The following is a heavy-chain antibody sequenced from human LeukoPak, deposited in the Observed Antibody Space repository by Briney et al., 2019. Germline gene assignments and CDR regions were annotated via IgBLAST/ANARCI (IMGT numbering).Heavy chain of an antibody. Sequence: GGSLRLSCAASGFTFSSYAMSWVRQAPGKGLEWVSAISGSGGSTYYADSVKGRFTISRDNSKNTLYLQMNSLRAEDTAVYYCARDGEIQWVDTAMDTPYNWFDPWGQGTLVTVSS. J-gene: IGHJ5*02. CDR2: ISGSGGST. V-gene: IGHV3-23*01. D-gene: IGHD5-18*01. CDR3: ARDGEIQWVDTAMDTPYNWFDP. CDR1: GFTFSSYA.